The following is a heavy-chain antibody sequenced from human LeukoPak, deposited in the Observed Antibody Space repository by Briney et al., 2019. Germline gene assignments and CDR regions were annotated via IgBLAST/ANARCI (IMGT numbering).Heavy chain of an antibody. Sequence: SETLSLTCTVSGGSISSYYWSWIRQPPGKGLEWIGYIYYSGSTNYNPSLKSRVTISVDTSKNQFSLKLSSVTAADTAVYYCARRESGYPFDYWGQGTLVTVSS. CDR1: GGSISSYY. CDR2: IYYSGST. CDR3: ARRESGYPFDY. D-gene: IGHD5-18*01. V-gene: IGHV4-59*08. J-gene: IGHJ4*02.